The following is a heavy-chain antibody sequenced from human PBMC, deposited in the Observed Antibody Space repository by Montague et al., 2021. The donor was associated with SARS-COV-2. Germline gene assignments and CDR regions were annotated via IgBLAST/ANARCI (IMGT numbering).Heavy chain of an antibody. V-gene: IGHV3-11*01. CDR2: ITSSSSHL. J-gene: IGHJ3*02. D-gene: IGHD3-10*01. Sequence: SLRLSCAASGFTFSDYYMNWIRQAPGKGLEWVSHITSSSSHLYYADSVKGRFTISRDNAKNSLYLQMNSLRAEDTAVYYCAREHNYDSRRRDGFDIWGQGTVVTVSS. CDR1: GFTFSDYY. CDR3: AREHNYDSRRRDGFDI.